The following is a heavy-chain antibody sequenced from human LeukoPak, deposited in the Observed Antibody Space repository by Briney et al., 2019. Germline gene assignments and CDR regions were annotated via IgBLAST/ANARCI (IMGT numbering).Heavy chain of an antibody. Sequence: SETLSLTCTVSGGSISSYYWSWIRQPPGKGLEWIGYIYYSGSTNYNPSLKSRVTISVDTSKNQFSLKLSSVTAADTAVYYCARGWSQWYQLLSGWNWSDPWGQGTLVTVSS. CDR3: ARGWSQWYQLLSGWNWSDP. CDR2: IYYSGST. V-gene: IGHV4-59*01. J-gene: IGHJ5*02. D-gene: IGHD2-2*01. CDR1: GGSISSYY.